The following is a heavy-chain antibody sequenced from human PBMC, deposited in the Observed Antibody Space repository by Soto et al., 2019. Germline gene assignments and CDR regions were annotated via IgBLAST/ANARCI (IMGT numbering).Heavy chain of an antibody. CDR1: GYTFTNYY. V-gene: IGHV1-18*01. CDR3: ARGVGSGTYYNQYNWFDP. Sequence: ASVKVSCKASGYTFTNYYISWERQAPGQGLEWMGWINTYNGNTNHAQKLQGRVTMTTDTSTSTAYMELRSLRSDDTAVYYCARGVGSGTYYNQYNWFDPWGQGTLVTVSS. D-gene: IGHD3-10*01. CDR2: INTYNGNT. J-gene: IGHJ5*02.